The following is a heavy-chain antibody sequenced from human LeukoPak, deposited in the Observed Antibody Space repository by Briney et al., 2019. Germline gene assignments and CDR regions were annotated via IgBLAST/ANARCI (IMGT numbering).Heavy chain of an antibody. V-gene: IGHV3-7*01. CDR3: AREGGIAAGRYFDY. J-gene: IGHJ4*02. Sequence: GGSLRLSCAASGFPYRRYSMNWVRQAPGKGLEWVANIKQDGSEKYYVDSVKGRFTISRDNAKNSLYLQMNSLRAEDTAVYYCAREGGIAAGRYFDYWGQGTLVTVSS. CDR1: GFPYRRYS. CDR2: IKQDGSEK. D-gene: IGHD6-13*01.